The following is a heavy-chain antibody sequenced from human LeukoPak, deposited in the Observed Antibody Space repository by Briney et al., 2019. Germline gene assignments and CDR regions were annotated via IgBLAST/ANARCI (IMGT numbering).Heavy chain of an antibody. CDR2: IYSGGST. Sequence: GGSLRLSCAASGFIVSSNYMSWVRQAPGKGLEWVSVIYSGGSTYYADSVKGRFTISRDNSKNTLYLQMNSLRAEDTAVYYCAREDSVAAAPFDYWGQGTLVTVSS. CDR3: AREDSVAAAPFDY. J-gene: IGHJ4*02. CDR1: GFIVSSNY. D-gene: IGHD2-15*01. V-gene: IGHV3-53*01.